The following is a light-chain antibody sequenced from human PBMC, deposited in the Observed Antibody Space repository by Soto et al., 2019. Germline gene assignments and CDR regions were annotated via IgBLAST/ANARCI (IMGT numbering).Light chain of an antibody. CDR2: AAS. V-gene: IGKV1-9*01. Sequence: DIQLTQSPSFLSASVGDRVTTTCRASQGISSYLAWYQQKPGKAPKLLIYAASTLQSGVPSRFSGSGSGTEFSLTISSLQPEDFATYHCQQLNSYPITFGQGTPLEIK. CDR1: QGISSY. J-gene: IGKJ5*01. CDR3: QQLNSYPIT.